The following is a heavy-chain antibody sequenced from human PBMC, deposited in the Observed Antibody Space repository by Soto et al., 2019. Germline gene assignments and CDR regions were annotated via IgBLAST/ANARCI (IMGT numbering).Heavy chain of an antibody. D-gene: IGHD3-3*01. CDR1: GGSFNTYY. V-gene: IGHV4-34*01. CDR2: INHSRST. J-gene: IGHJ6*02. Sequence: QVQLQQWGAGLLKSSETLSITCAVYGGSFNTYYWTWVRQPPGKGLAWIGDINHSRSTNYNPSLKCRVTISIDTSQIQFCLKLSSVTAAVTAVYYCARGWRRRGGLSPYYYGMDVWGQGTTVTLSS. CDR3: ARGWRRRGGLSPYYYGMDV.